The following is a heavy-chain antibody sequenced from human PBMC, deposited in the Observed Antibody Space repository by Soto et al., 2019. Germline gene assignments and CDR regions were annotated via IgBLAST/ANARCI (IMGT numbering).Heavy chain of an antibody. J-gene: IGHJ5*02. Sequence: SETLSLTCTVSGGSVISGSYYWNWIRQPPGKGLEWIGYIYYSGITNYNPSLKSRVTISKDTSKNQFSLKVTSVTAADTAVYYCVRYYGSGSFHNWFDPWGQGSLVTVS. CDR1: GGSVISGSYY. V-gene: IGHV4-61*01. CDR3: VRYYGSGSFHNWFDP. CDR2: IYYSGIT. D-gene: IGHD3-10*01.